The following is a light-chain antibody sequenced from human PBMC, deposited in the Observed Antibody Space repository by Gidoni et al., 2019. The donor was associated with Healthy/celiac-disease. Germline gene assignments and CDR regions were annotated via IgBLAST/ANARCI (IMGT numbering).Light chain of an antibody. CDR3: QQSYSTHHT. CDR2: AAA. V-gene: IGKV1-39*01. Sequence: DIQMPQYPSSLSATVGDRVTITCRESQRISRYLNWYQQKTGEAPNLLIYAAASLQRGVPSRFSGSGSGTDFSITIISLQPEDYSTYYCQQSYSTHHTFGGGTKVEIK. J-gene: IGKJ4*01. CDR1: QRISRY.